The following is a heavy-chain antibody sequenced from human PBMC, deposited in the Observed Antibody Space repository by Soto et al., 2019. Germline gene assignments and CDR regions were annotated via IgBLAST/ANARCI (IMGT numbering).Heavy chain of an antibody. J-gene: IGHJ3*02. V-gene: IGHV4-59*01. Sequence: SETLSHTCTVSGGSIINYYWSWIRQPPGKGLEWIGYLAYSGSPNYSPSLKSRVTISLDRSKNQFSVKLSSVTAADTAVYYCARITTFLTFDIWGQGTMLTVSS. CDR1: GGSIINYY. D-gene: IGHD1-1*01. CDR3: ARITTFLTFDI. CDR2: LAYSGSP.